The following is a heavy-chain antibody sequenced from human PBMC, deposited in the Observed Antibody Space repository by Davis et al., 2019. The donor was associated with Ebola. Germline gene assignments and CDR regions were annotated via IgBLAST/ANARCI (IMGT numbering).Heavy chain of an antibody. CDR1: GYTFTSYA. J-gene: IGHJ6*02. CDR3: ARGGRALLMDV. CDR2: ISAYNGNT. Sequence: ASVKVSCKASGYTFTSYAMHWVRQAPGQRLEWMGWISAYNGNTNYAQKLQGRVTMTPDTSTSTAYMELRSLRSDDTAVYYCARGGRALLMDVWGQGTTVTVSS. V-gene: IGHV1-18*01.